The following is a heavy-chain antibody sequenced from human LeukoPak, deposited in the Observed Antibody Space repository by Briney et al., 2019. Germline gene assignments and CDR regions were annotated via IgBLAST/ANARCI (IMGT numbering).Heavy chain of an antibody. Sequence: SETLSLTCAVYGGSFSGYYWSWIRQPPGKGLEWIGEINHSGSTNYNPSLKSRVTISVDTSKNQFSLKLSSVTAADTAVYYCARAQSKSAFDIWGQGTMVTVSS. CDR1: GGSFSGYY. CDR2: INHSGST. D-gene: IGHD4-11*01. V-gene: IGHV4-34*01. J-gene: IGHJ3*02. CDR3: ARAQSKSAFDI.